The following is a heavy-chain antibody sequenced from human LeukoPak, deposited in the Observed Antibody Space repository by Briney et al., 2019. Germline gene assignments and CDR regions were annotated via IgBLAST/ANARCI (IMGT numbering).Heavy chain of an antibody. CDR1: GYTFTSYG. Sequence: GASVKVSCKASGYTFTSYGISWVRQAPGQGLEWMGWISAYNGNTNYAQKLQGRVTMTTDTSTSTAHMELRSPRSDDTAVYYCARWPYYDSYWGQGTLVTVSS. CDR2: ISAYNGNT. CDR3: ARWPYYDSY. V-gene: IGHV1-18*01. J-gene: IGHJ4*02. D-gene: IGHD3-3*01.